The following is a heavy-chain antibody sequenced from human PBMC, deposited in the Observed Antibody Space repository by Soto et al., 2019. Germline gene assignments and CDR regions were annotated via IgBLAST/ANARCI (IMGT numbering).Heavy chain of an antibody. CDR3: AIRTSCSSTSCDVGGGSYCMAV. CDR1: GGTFSSYA. CDR2: SIPIFGTA. V-gene: IGHV1-69*06. D-gene: IGHD2-2*01. Sequence: QVQLVQSGAEVKKPGSSVKVSCKASGGTFSSYAISWVRQAPGQGLEWMGGSIPIFGTANYAQKFQGRVTITAHKTSGTAYMELSSLGSEDTAVYYCAIRTSCSSTSCDVGGGSYCMAVWGQWTTVTVSS. J-gene: IGHJ6*02.